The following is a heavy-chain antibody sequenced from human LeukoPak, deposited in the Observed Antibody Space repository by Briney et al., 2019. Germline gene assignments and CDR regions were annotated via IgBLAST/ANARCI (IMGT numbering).Heavy chain of an antibody. CDR1: GFTFSSYS. D-gene: IGHD3-3*01. CDR3: ASLPYDFWSGYYSTTFDY. J-gene: IGHJ4*02. V-gene: IGHV3-21*01. Sequence: GGSLRLSCAASGFTFSSYSMNWVRQAPGKGLEWVSSISSSSSYIYYADSVKGRFTISRDNAKNSLYLQMNSLRAEDTAVYYCASLPYDFWSGYYSTTFDYWGQGTLVTVSS. CDR2: ISSSSSYI.